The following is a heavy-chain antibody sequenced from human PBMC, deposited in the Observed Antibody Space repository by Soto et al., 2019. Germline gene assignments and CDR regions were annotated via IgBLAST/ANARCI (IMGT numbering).Heavy chain of an antibody. Sequence: QVQLVQSGAEVNKPGASVKVSCKASGYTFTSYGISWVRQAPGQGLEWRGWISIYNGNTNYAQKLQGRVTMTTDTSTSTAYMELRSLISDDTAVYYCARDVRSHDYGHYYYGMDVWGQGTTVTVSS. CDR3: ARDVRSHDYGHYYYGMDV. D-gene: IGHD4-17*01. CDR1: GYTFTSYG. V-gene: IGHV1-18*01. CDR2: ISIYNGNT. J-gene: IGHJ6*02.